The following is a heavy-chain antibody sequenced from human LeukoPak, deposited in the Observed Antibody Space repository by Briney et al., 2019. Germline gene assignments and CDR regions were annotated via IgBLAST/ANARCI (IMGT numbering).Heavy chain of an antibody. CDR1: GITFNNAY. Sequence: GGSLRLSCAASGITFNNAYMSWVRQAPGKGLERVGRIKTRADGGTAEYAAPVKGRFTISRDDSNNTLYLQMNSLKTEDTAVYYCTTDRIAGGGWGQGTLVTVSS. CDR2: IKTRADGGTA. D-gene: IGHD2-21*01. CDR3: TTDRIAGGG. J-gene: IGHJ4*02. V-gene: IGHV3-15*01.